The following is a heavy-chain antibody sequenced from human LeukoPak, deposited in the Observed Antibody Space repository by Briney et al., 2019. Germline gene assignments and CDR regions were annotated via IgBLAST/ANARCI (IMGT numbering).Heavy chain of an antibody. V-gene: IGHV3-9*01. Sequence: GGSLRLSCAASGFTFDDYAMHWVRQAPGKGLEWVSGISWNSGSIGYADSVKGRFTISRDNAKNSLYLQMNSLRAEDTALYYCAKGPGIAVAGTVWFDPWGQGTLVTVSS. J-gene: IGHJ5*02. CDR2: ISWNSGSI. D-gene: IGHD6-19*01. CDR3: AKGPGIAVAGTVWFDP. CDR1: GFTFDDYA.